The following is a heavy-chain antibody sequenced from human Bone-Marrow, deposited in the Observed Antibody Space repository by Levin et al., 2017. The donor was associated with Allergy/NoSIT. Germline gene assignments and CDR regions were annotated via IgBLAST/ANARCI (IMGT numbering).Heavy chain of an antibody. D-gene: IGHD2-21*01. V-gene: IGHV3-53*01. CDR1: GFTVSSNY. CDR2: IYSGGST. CDR3: ARSERGADCGGDCLGAFDI. Sequence: GESLKISCAASGFTVSSNYMSWVRQAPGKGLEWVSVIYSGGSTYYADSVKGRFTISRDNSKNTLYLQMNSLRAEDTAVYYCARSERGADCGGDCLGAFDIWGQGTMVTVSS. J-gene: IGHJ3*02.